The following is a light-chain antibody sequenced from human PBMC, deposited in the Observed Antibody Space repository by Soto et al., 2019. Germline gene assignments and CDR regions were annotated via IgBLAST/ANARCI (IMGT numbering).Light chain of an antibody. Sequence: DIQMTQSPSSLSASVGDRVTITCRASQSISSYLNWYQQKPGKAPKLLIYAASSLQSGVPSRFSGSGSGTHFTITISSLQPEDFATYYCQQSYSTPWTFGQGTKVEIK. V-gene: IGKV1-39*01. CDR3: QQSYSTPWT. CDR2: AAS. CDR1: QSISSY. J-gene: IGKJ1*01.